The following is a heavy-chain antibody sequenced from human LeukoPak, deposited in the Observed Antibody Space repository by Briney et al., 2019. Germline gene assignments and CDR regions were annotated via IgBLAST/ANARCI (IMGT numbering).Heavy chain of an antibody. CDR1: GFTVSSNS. CDR2: IYSDNT. V-gene: IGHV3-53*01. J-gene: IGHJ4*02. D-gene: IGHD3-16*01. Sequence: GGSLRLSCTVSGFTVSSNSMSWVRQPPGKGLEWVSCIYSDNTHYSDPVKGRFTISRDNSKNTLYLQMNSVRAEGPTVCYCATRAVAYSHPYLYRGQGTLVTVSS. CDR3: ATRAVAYSHPYLY.